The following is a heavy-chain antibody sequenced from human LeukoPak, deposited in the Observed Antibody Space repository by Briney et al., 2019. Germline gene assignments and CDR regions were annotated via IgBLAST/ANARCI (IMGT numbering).Heavy chain of an antibody. J-gene: IGHJ4*02. V-gene: IGHV3-33*01. CDR1: GFSFSSYG. CDR2: IWYNGSIK. CDR3: ARDKEDPSKYFDY. Sequence: GGSLRLSCIASGFSFSSYGMHWVRQAPGKGLEWVAVIWYNGSIKYNADSVKGRFTISRDNSKNTLYLQMNSLRAEDTAVYYCARDKEDPSKYFDYWGQGTLVTVSS. D-gene: IGHD2/OR15-2a*01.